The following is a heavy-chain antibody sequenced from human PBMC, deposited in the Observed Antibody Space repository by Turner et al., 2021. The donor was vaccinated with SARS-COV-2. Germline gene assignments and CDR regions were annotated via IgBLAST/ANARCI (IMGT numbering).Heavy chain of an antibody. J-gene: IGHJ4*02. V-gene: IGHV3-7*01. Sequence: EVQLVESGGGVVQPGGSLRLSCAASGFTFRSYWMSWVRPAPGKGLEWVANIKQDGSEKYYVDSVKGRFTISRDNAKNSLYLQMNSLRAEDTAVYYCARVEMATISFDYWGQGTLVTVSS. CDR1: GFTFRSYW. D-gene: IGHD5-12*01. CDR2: IKQDGSEK. CDR3: ARVEMATISFDY.